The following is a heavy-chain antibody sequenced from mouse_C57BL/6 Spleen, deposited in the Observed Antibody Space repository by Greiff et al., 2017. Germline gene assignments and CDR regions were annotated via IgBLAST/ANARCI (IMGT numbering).Heavy chain of an antibody. CDR3: ARETYYGSRYLDY. D-gene: IGHD1-1*01. Sequence: QVQLQQPGAELVKPGASVKLSCKASGYTFTSYWMHWVKQRPGQGLEWIGMIHPNSGSTNYNEKFKSKATLTVDKSSSTAYMQLSSLTSEDSAVYYCARETYYGSRYLDYWGQGTTLTVSS. J-gene: IGHJ2*01. CDR1: GYTFTSYW. V-gene: IGHV1-64*01. CDR2: IHPNSGST.